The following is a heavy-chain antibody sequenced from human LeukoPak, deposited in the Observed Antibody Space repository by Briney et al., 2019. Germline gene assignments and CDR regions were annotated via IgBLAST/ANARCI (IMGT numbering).Heavy chain of an antibody. Sequence: GGSLRLSCAASGFTFSSYWMSWVRQVPGKGLEWVANIKQDGSEKYYVDSVKGRFTISRDNAKNSLYLQMNSLRAEDTAMYYCARYYYDSSGYPYFDYWGQGTLVTVSS. D-gene: IGHD3-22*01. V-gene: IGHV3-7*01. CDR1: GFTFSSYW. J-gene: IGHJ4*02. CDR2: IKQDGSEK. CDR3: ARYYYDSSGYPYFDY.